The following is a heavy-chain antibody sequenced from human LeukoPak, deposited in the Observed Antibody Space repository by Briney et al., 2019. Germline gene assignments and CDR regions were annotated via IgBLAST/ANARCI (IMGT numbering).Heavy chain of an antibody. J-gene: IGHJ4*03. Sequence: SETLSLTCAVYGGSFSAYYWSWIRQSPGKGLEWIAEINHRGDTNYNPSVKSRVSISVDTSKNQFSLKVTSLTAADTAVYYCARGPTVSETGYFDYWGQGTLVTVSS. D-gene: IGHD4-11*01. CDR2: INHRGDT. CDR3: ARGPTVSETGYFDY. CDR1: GGSFSAYY. V-gene: IGHV4-34*01.